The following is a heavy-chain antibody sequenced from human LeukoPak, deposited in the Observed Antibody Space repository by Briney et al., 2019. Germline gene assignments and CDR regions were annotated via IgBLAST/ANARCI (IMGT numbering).Heavy chain of an antibody. D-gene: IGHD6-13*01. CDR3: ARLGTDQNLYSSSWYIDY. CDR1: GGSISSSSYY. V-gene: IGHV4-39*01. Sequence: SETLSLTCTVSGGSISSSSYYWGWIRQPPGKGLEWIGSLYHSGSTYYNPPLKSRVTISVDTSKNQFSLKLSSVTAADTAVYYCARLGTDQNLYSSSWYIDYWGQGTLVTVSS. CDR2: LYHSGST. J-gene: IGHJ4*02.